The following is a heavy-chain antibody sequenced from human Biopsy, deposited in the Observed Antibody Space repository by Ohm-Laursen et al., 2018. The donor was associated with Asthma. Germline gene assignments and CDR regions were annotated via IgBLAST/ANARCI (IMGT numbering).Heavy chain of an antibody. CDR2: ISGDAQRT. V-gene: IGHV3-23*01. Sequence: SLRLSCAASGFTFSGYALSWVRQAPGKGLEWVSGISGDAQRTYYEDSVKGRFTISRDYSKNTLYLQMHSLRAEDTAVYYCARGDSSNWSHYYFDYWGQGTLVTVSS. CDR1: GFTFSGYA. J-gene: IGHJ4*02. D-gene: IGHD3-22*01. CDR3: ARGDSSNWSHYYFDY.